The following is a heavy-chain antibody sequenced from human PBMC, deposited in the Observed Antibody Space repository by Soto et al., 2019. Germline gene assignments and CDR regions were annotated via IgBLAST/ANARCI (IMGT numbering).Heavy chain of an antibody. V-gene: IGHV4-39*01. CDR3: ANSYGDYVSY. J-gene: IGHJ4*02. Sequence: QLQLQESGPGLVKPSETLSLTCTVSGGSISSSTYYWGWIRQPPGKGLEWIGSIYYSGSTYYNPSLKSRVTISVDTSKNQFSLKLSSVTAADTAVYYCANSYGDYVSYWGQGTLVTVAS. D-gene: IGHD4-17*01. CDR1: GGSISSSTYY. CDR2: IYYSGST.